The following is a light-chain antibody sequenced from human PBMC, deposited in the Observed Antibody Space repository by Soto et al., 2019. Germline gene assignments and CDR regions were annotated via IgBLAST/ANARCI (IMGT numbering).Light chain of an antibody. V-gene: IGLV2-14*01. CDR1: STDVGSYNF. Sequence: QSALTQPASVSGSPGQSITISCTGTSTDVGSYNFVSWFQQHPGKAPKLMIYEVTNRPSGVSYRFSGSKSGNTASLTISGLQAEDEADYYCSSFTTINTGVFGGGTKVTVL. J-gene: IGLJ3*02. CDR3: SSFTTINTGV. CDR2: EVT.